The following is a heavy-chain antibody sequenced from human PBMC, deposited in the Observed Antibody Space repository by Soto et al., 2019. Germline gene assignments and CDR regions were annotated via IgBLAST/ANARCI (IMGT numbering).Heavy chain of an antibody. CDR2: IGTLSDT. Sequence: LRLSCAGSGFAFSTFDIHWVRQAPGKGLEWVSGIGTLSDTFYAASVQGRFTISRQNAKNSVYLQMNSLRAGDTAFYYCARGRSFSYDSTPPPMFDPWGQGTLVTVSS. J-gene: IGHJ5*02. V-gene: IGHV3-13*01. CDR1: GFAFSTFD. CDR3: ARGRSFSYDSTPPPMFDP. D-gene: IGHD3-10*01.